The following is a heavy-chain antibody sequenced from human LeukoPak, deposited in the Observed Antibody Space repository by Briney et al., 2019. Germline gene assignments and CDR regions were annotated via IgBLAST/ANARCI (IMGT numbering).Heavy chain of an antibody. CDR3: AKVDSSGWYGGVAFDI. CDR2: ISGSGGGT. V-gene: IGHV3-23*01. CDR1: GFTFSSYA. D-gene: IGHD6-19*01. J-gene: IGHJ3*02. Sequence: GGSLRLSCAASGFTFSSYAMSWVRQAPEKGLEWVSTISGSGGGTYYADSVKGRFTISRDDSKNTLYLQMSSLRAEETAVYYCAKVDSSGWYGGVAFDIWGQGTMVTVSS.